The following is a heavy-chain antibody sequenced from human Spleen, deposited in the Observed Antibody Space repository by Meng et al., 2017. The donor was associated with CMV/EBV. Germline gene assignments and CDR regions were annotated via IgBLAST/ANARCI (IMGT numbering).Heavy chain of an antibody. J-gene: IGHJ5*02. V-gene: IGHV5-51*01. D-gene: IGHD4-17*01. CDR3: ARRGMMTTRGYWFDP. CDR1: EYPLSNYG. CDR2: IYPGDSDT. Sequence: SEYPLSNYGVDGVRQMPGKGLEWMGIIYPGDSDTRYSPSFQGQVTISADKSIRTAYLQWSSLKASDTAIYYCARRGMMTTRGYWFDPWGQGTLVTVSS.